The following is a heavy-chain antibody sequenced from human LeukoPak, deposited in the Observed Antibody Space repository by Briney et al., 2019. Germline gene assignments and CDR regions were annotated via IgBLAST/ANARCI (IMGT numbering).Heavy chain of an antibody. CDR3: GGGSTYYDILTGYLSFDY. J-gene: IGHJ4*02. D-gene: IGHD3-9*01. CDR2: IGTAGDT. V-gene: IGHV3-13*03. Sequence: GGSLRLSCAACGFTFSSYDMHWVRQATGKGLEWVSAIGTAGDTYYLGSVKGQFTISRENAKNSLYLQMNSLRAGDTAVYYCGGGSTYYDILTGYLSFDYWGQGTLVTVSS. CDR1: GFTFSSYD.